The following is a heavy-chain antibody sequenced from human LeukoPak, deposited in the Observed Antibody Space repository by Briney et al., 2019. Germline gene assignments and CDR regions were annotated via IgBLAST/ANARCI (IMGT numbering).Heavy chain of an antibody. CDR3: ARVRDGNTVDFDY. CDR1: GYTFTGYY. CDR2: INPNTGGT. D-gene: IGHD5-24*01. V-gene: IGHV1-2*02. Sequence: ASVKVSCKASGYTFTGYYIHWVRQAPGQGPEWMGYINPNTGGTKYAQKFQDRVTMTRDTSISTAYMELSRLRSDDTAVHYCARVRDGNTVDFDYWGQGTLVTVSS. J-gene: IGHJ4*02.